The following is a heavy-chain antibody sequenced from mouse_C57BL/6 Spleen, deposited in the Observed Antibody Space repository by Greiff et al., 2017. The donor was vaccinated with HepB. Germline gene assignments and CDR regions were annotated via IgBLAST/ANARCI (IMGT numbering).Heavy chain of an antibody. CDR2: IYPGDGAT. J-gene: IGHJ2*01. D-gene: IGHD5-1*01. V-gene: IGHV1-80*01. Sequence: QVQLQQSGAELVKPGASVKISCKASGYAFSSYWMNWVKQRPGKGLEWIGQIYPGDGATNYNGKFKGQATLTADKSSSTAYMQLSSLTSEDSAVYFCARGEGSNYFDSWGQGTTLTVSS. CDR3: ARGEGSNYFDS. CDR1: GYAFSSYW.